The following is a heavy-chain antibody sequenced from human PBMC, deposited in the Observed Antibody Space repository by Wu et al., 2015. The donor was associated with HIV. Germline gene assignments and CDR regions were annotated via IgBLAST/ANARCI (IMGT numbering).Heavy chain of an antibody. V-gene: IGHV1-8*01. CDR2: INPNTGNT. CDR3: ARRGEGGPSAEYLKY. J-gene: IGHJ1*01. CDR1: GYSLTSYD. Sequence: QVQLVQSRAGVKKPGASVKVSCEASGYSLTSYDINWVRQATGQGLEWMGWINPNTGNTGYVQKFQGRVTITRDTSKSTAYMELSSLTSEDTAVYYCARRGEGGPSAEYLKYWGQGTLVTVSS. D-gene: IGHD3-16*01.